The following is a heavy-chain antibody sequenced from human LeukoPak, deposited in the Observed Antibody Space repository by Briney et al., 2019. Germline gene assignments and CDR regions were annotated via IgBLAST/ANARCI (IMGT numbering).Heavy chain of an antibody. CDR2: IYYSGST. J-gene: IGHJ4*02. V-gene: IGHV4-59*03. CDR3: AKTARLRYFEY. D-gene: IGHD3-9*01. Sequence: SETLSLSCTVSGASISNYYWGWVRQPPGKGLEWVGYIYYSGSTNYNPSLKSRVTISLDTSKNQFSLNLTSVTAADTAVYYCAKTARLRYFEYWGQGTLVTVSS. CDR1: GASISNYY.